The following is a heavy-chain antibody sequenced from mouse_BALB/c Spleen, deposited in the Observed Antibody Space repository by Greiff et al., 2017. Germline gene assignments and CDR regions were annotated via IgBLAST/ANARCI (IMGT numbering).Heavy chain of an antibody. V-gene: IGHV1-9*01. Sequence: VQLQQSGAELMKPGASVKISCKDTGYTFSSYWIEWVKQRPGHGLEWIGEILPGSGSTNYNEKFKGKATFTADTSSNTAYMQLSSLTSEDSAVYYCARGASYGSTYYYAMDYWGQGTSVTVSS. D-gene: IGHD1-1*01. CDR1: GYTFSSYW. CDR3: ARGASYGSTYYYAMDY. J-gene: IGHJ4*01. CDR2: ILPGSGST.